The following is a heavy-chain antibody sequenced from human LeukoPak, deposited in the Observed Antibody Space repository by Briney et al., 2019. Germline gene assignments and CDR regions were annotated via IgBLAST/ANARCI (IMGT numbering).Heavy chain of an antibody. CDR2: ISSSSSYI. CDR1: GFTFSSYS. J-gene: IGHJ4*02. D-gene: IGHD6-19*01. V-gene: IGHV3-21*01. CDR3: ARDASRYSNGDSYYFEY. Sequence: PGGSLRLSCAASGFTFSSYSMNWVRQAPGKGLEWVSSISSSSSYIYYADSVKGRFTISRDNAKNSLYLQMNSLRAEDTAVYYCARDASRYSNGDSYYFEYWGQGTLVTVSS.